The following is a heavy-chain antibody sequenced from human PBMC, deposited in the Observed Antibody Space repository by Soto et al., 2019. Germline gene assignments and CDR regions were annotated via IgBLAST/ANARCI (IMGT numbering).Heavy chain of an antibody. Sequence: QVQLEQSGDEVKKPGASVKVSCKASGYPFTTYGITWVRQAPGQGLEWMGWISTYNGNTNYAQSLQGRVTMTRETSSTTAYMELRSLRSDDTAVYYCARVMTTFGVVSKGPDHWGQGTLVTVSS. V-gene: IGHV1-18*04. CDR1: GYPFTTYG. CDR3: ARVMTTFGVVSKGPDH. J-gene: IGHJ4*02. CDR2: ISTYNGNT. D-gene: IGHD3-3*01.